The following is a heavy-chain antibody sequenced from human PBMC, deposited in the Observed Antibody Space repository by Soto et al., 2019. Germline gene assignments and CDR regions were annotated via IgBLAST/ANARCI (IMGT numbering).Heavy chain of an antibody. CDR2: ITPFKSDT. D-gene: IGHD1-1*01. Sequence: GASVKVSCKASGYTFTFHYLHWVRQAPGQALEWMGWITPFKSDTNYAQKFQDRVTITRDRSVSTAYMELSNLRSDDTAMYYCARSPFAGSDAFDIWGQGTMVTVSS. V-gene: IGHV1-45*02. J-gene: IGHJ3*02. CDR1: GYTFTFHY. CDR3: ARSPFAGSDAFDI.